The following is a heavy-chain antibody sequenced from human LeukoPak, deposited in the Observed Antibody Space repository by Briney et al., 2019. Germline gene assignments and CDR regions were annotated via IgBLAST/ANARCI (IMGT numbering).Heavy chain of an antibody. CDR2: IASNSRYT. V-gene: IGHV3-21*01. J-gene: IGHJ4*02. D-gene: IGHD2-21*02. CDR1: GFTFRDYT. Sequence: PGGSLRLSCAASGFTFRDYTMNWVRQAPGKGLEWVSSIASNSRYTYYADSVKGRFTVSRDNAKNSLYLQMSSLRAEDTAVYYCAKDPSLRVTADYWGQGTLVTVSS. CDR3: AKDPSLRVTADY.